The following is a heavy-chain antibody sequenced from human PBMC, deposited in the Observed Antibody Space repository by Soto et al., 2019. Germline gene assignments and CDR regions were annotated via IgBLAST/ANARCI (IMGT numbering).Heavy chain of an antibody. J-gene: IGHJ4*02. CDR2: ISGSDGKT. CDR1: GFSFISYA. Sequence: LGGSLRLSCAASGFSFISYAMSWVRQAPGKGLEWVSTISGSDGKTFYADSVKGRFSISRDTSKNMLYLQMNNLRGDDTAVYYCVRWSYLDYWGQGTRVTVSS. V-gene: IGHV3-23*01. CDR3: VRWSYLDY. D-gene: IGHD3-3*01.